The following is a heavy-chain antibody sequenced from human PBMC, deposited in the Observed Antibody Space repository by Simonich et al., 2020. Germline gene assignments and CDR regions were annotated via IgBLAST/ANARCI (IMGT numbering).Heavy chain of an antibody. V-gene: IGHV1-2*02. CDR3: ARGALTGDYYYMDV. J-gene: IGHJ6*03. CDR1: GYTFTGYY. D-gene: IGHD7-27*01. CDR2: SNPKSGGT. Sequence: QVQLVQSGAEVKKPGASVKVSCKASGYTFTGYYMHWVRQAPGQGLEGMGWSNPKSGGTNYAQKFQGRVTMTRDTSISTAYMELSRLRSDDTAVYYCARGALTGDYYYMDVWGKGTTVTVSS.